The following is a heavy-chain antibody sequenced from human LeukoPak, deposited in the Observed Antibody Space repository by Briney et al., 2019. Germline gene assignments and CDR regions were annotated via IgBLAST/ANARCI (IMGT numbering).Heavy chain of an antibody. Sequence: SETLSLTCTVSGGSISSYYWSWIRQPAGKGLEWIGRIYTSGSTNYNPSLESRVTMSVDTSKNQFSLKLSSVTAADTAVYYCARSYYYDSSGYFQTKYWYFDLWGRGTLVTVSS. CDR2: IYTSGST. D-gene: IGHD3-22*01. CDR3: ARSYYYDSSGYFQTKYWYFDL. J-gene: IGHJ2*01. CDR1: GGSISSYY. V-gene: IGHV4-4*07.